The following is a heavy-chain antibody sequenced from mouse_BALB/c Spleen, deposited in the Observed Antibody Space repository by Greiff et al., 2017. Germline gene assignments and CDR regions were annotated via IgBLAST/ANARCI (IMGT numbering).Heavy chain of an antibody. J-gene: IGHJ3*01. D-gene: IGHD4-1*01. Sequence: EVMLVESGAELVKPGASVKLSCTASGFNIKDTYMHWVKQRPEQGLEWIGRIDPANGNTKYDPKFQGKATITADTSSNTAYLQLSSLTSEDTAVYYCARPLGSWFAYWGQGTLVTVSA. V-gene: IGHV14-3*02. CDR2: IDPANGNT. CDR3: ARPLGSWFAY. CDR1: GFNIKDTY.